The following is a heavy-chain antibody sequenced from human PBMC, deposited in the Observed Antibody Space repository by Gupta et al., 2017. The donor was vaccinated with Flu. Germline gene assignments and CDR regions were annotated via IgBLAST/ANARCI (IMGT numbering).Heavy chain of an antibody. CDR3: ARDPVDQQAGFDY. J-gene: IGHJ4*02. D-gene: IGHD5-12*01. CDR1: GFTLTDYS. Sequence: QVQLVEPAGGLVKPGGSLSLSCAAPGFTLTDYSMMWLRQAPGKGLEGVSDISNSGSATTYADSVEGRFTNSRDTAQNSLYLQLNDLRAEDTAVYYCARDPVDQQAGFDYWGQGTLVTVSS. V-gene: IGHV3-11*01. CDR2: ISNSGSAT.